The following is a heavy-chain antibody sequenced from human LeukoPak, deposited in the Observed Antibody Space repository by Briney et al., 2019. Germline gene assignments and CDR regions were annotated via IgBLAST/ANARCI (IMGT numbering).Heavy chain of an antibody. J-gene: IGHJ6*03. V-gene: IGHV3-23*01. CDR1: GFTFSKYA. D-gene: IGHD2-2*01. CDR3: AKGLKTAAGPYMGYHYYMDV. Sequence: GGSLRLSCAASGFTFSKYAMSWVRQAPGKGLEWVSTVNDRGTGTYYADSVKGRFTISRDNSKSTLSLQMISLRAEDTALYYCAKGLKTAAGPYMGYHYYMDVWGKGTTVTVSS. CDR2: VNDRGTGT.